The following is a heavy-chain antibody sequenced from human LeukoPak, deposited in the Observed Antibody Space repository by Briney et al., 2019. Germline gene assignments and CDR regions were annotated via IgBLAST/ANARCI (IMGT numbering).Heavy chain of an antibody. J-gene: IGHJ3*02. CDR3: AIGWESSGYYDAFDI. Sequence: SVKVSCKASGGTFSSYAISWVRQAPGQGLEWMGRIIPILGIANYAQKFQGRVTMTRNTSISTAYMELSSLRSEDTAVYYCAIGWESSGYYDAFDIWGQGTMVTVSS. CDR2: IIPILGIA. V-gene: IGHV1-69*04. D-gene: IGHD3-22*01. CDR1: GGTFSSYA.